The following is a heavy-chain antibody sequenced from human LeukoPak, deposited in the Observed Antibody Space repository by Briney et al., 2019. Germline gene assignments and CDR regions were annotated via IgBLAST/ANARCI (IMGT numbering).Heavy chain of an antibody. J-gene: IGHJ6*02. CDR3: ARDLGGSSGWYRYGMDV. CDR2: IWYDGSNK. D-gene: IGHD6-19*01. Sequence: GGSLRLSCAASGFTFSSYGMHWVRQAPGKGLERVAVIWYDGSNKYYADSVKGRFTISRDNSKNTLYLQMNSLRAEDTAVYYCARDLGGSSGWYRYGMDVWGQGTTVTVSS. CDR1: GFTFSSYG. V-gene: IGHV3-33*01.